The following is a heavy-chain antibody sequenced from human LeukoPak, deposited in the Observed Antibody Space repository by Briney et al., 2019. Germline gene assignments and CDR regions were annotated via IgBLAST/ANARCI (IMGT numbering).Heavy chain of an antibody. V-gene: IGHV1-18*01. CDR1: GYTFTSYG. CDR2: ISAYNGNT. J-gene: IGHJ6*02. D-gene: IGHD3-3*01. Sequence: GASVKVSCKASGYTFTSYGISWVRQAPGQGLEWMGWISAYNGNTNYAQRLQGRGTMTTDTSTSTAYMELRSLRSDDTAVYYCARYDFWSGEDAYYGMDVWGQGTTVTVSS. CDR3: ARYDFWSGEDAYYGMDV.